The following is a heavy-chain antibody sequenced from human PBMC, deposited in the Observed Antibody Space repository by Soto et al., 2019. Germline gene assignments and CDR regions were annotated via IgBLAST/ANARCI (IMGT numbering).Heavy chain of an antibody. CDR3: ARTYVTDVVVVPASKDYMDV. J-gene: IGHJ6*03. V-gene: IGHV4-39*01. CDR2: ISYSGST. D-gene: IGHD2-2*01. Sequence: QLQLQESGPGLVKPSETLSLTCTVSGGSISSSSSSRGWIRQPPGKGLEWLGIISYSGSTYYSPSLKSRVTISVDASKNLFSLKLSSVTAADTAVYYCARTYVTDVVVVPASKDYMDVWGKGTTVTVSS. CDR1: GGSISSSSSS.